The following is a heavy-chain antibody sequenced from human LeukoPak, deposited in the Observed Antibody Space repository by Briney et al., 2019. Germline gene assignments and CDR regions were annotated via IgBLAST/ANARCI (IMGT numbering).Heavy chain of an antibody. CDR1: GYSFTSYW. CDR3: ARQVAYTSGRTFDF. CDR2: IYPGDSDS. Sequence: GESLKISGKGSGYSFTSYWIGWVRQIPGIGLEWMGIIYPGDSDSGYSLSFQGQVTISADQSLGTATLQWSSLKASDTAMYYCARQVAYTSGRTFDFWGQGTLVTVSS. V-gene: IGHV5-51*01. J-gene: IGHJ4*02. D-gene: IGHD6-19*01.